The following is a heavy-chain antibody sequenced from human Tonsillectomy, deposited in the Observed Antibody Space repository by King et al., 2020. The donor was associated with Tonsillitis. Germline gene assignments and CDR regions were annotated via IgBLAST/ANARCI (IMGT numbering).Heavy chain of an antibody. CDR3: ARERLYDSGWGIDY. D-gene: IGHD6-19*01. J-gene: IGHJ4*02. CDR2: ISFDGRSK. Sequence: VQLVESGGGVVQPGRSLRLSCAASGFPFRSYGMHWVRQAPGKGLEGVAVISFDGRSKYADSVKGRFAISRDNSNNTLYLQMNNLRAEDTAIYYCARERLYDSGWGIDYWGQGTLVTVSS. V-gene: IGHV3-33*05. CDR1: GFPFRSYG.